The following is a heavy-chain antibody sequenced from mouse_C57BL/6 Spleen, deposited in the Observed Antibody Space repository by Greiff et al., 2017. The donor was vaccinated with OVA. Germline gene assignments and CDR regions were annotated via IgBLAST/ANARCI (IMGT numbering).Heavy chain of an antibody. CDR3: ARGWSVVGCFDF. CDR2: FVPDDSYT. D-gene: IGHD1-1*01. J-gene: IGHJ1*03. Sequence: QVQLQQPGAELVMPGASVKLSCKASGFTFTSYWMHWVKQRPGQGLEWIGAFVPDDSYTNYNQKFKDKSTLTVDKSTSTAYMQLSSLTSEDSSVYYCARGWSVVGCFDFWGTGTTVTVSS. CDR1: GFTFTSYW. V-gene: IGHV1-69*01.